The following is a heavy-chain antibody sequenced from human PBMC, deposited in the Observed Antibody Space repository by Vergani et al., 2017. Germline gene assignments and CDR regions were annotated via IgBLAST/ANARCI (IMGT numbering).Heavy chain of an antibody. Sequence: DVHLAESGGGFFQPGGSLRLSCSASGFSFNSYWMHWVRQVPGEGLLWVSRIKSDGSITAYADSVKGRFTISRDNAQNTLYLQMNSLRVEDTGVYYCARARWIETCYMSNGLDSWGQGTLVTVCS. CDR1: GFSFNSYW. CDR2: IKSDGSIT. V-gene: IGHV3-74*03. D-gene: IGHD2-8*01. J-gene: IGHJ5*01. CDR3: ARARWIETCYMSNGLDS.